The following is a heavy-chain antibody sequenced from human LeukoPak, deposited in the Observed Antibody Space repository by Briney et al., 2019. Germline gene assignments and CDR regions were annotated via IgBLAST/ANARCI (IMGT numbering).Heavy chain of an antibody. D-gene: IGHD3-22*01. CDR2: IYYSGST. Sequence: SQTLSLTCTVSGGSISSGGYYWSWIRQHPGKGLEWIGYIYYSGSTYYNPSLKSRVTISVDTSKNQFSLKLSSVTAADTAADTAVYFCARGVPFLPDSSGYSYPDYFDYWGQGTLVTVSS. CDR1: GGSISSGGYY. CDR3: ARGVPFLPDSSGYSYPDYFDY. J-gene: IGHJ4*02. V-gene: IGHV4-31*03.